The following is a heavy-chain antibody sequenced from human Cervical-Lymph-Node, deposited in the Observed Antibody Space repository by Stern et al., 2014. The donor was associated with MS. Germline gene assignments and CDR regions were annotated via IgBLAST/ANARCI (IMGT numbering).Heavy chain of an antibody. CDR3: ARVTGRGTRQNWFDS. CDR2: IYSDGST. CDR1: GGSMSSKY. D-gene: IGHD1-26*01. J-gene: IGHJ5*01. V-gene: IGHV4-59*01. Sequence: QVQLVESGPGLVKPSETVSLTCTVSGGSMSSKYWNWIRQPPGKGLEWIGDIYSDGSTNYNPSLKSRVIISLDTSTNQFSLSLTSVTAADTAVYYCARVTGRGTRQNWFDSWGQGTLVTVSS.